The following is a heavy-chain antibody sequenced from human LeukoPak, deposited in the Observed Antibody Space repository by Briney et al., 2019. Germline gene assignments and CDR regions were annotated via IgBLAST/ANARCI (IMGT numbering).Heavy chain of an antibody. J-gene: IGHJ4*02. CDR1: GGSVSSYY. CDR2: IHPSGTT. Sequence: SETLSLTCTVSGGSVSSYYWTWIRQPAGKGLEWIGRIHPSGTTNHNPSLKSRVIMSLDMSNNQFSLKVRSVTAADTAVYYCARETEVPGGRSWDFWGQGTLVTVSS. V-gene: IGHV4-4*07. D-gene: IGHD6-19*01. CDR3: ARETEVPGGRSWDF.